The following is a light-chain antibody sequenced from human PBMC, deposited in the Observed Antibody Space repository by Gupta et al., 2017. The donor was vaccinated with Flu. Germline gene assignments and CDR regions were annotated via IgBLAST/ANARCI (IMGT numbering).Light chain of an antibody. J-gene: IGKJ4*01. CDR3: QQPDSPPPT. CDR1: QNIDKF. CDR2: AAS. V-gene: IGKV1-39*01. Sequence: PSSLSASIGDRVTITCRASQNIDKFLNWYQHKPGKAPRLLIVAASILQGGVPSRFNGSGAGTEFTLTITRLQAEDFATYYCQQPDSPPPTFGGGTKVEIK.